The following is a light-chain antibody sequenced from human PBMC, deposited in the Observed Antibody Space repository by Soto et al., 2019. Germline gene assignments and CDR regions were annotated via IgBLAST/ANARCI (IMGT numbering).Light chain of an antibody. CDR1: QSVSSY. V-gene: IGKV3-11*01. J-gene: IGKJ4*01. CDR2: DAS. CDR3: QQRSNWTALT. Sequence: EIVLTQSPATLSLSPGERATLSCRASQSVSSYLAWYQQKPGQAPRLLIYDASNRATGIPARFSGSGSVTEFTLTISSLEPEDCAVYYCQQRSNWTALTFGGGTKVEIK.